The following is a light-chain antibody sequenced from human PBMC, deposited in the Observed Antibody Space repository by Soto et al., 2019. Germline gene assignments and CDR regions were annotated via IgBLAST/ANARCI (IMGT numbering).Light chain of an antibody. Sequence: QSALTQPASVSGSPGQSITISCSGTSTDVGGYNYVSWYQQHPGKAPKLMIYDVSNRPSGVSNRFSGSKSANTASLTISVLQAEDDAYYYCSSYTSSSALVFGTGTKLTVL. V-gene: IGLV2-14*01. CDR3: SSYTSSSALV. CDR1: STDVGGYNY. CDR2: DVS. J-gene: IGLJ1*01.